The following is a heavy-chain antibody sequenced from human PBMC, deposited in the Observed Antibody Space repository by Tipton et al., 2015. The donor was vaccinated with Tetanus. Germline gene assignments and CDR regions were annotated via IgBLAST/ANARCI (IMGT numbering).Heavy chain of an antibody. D-gene: IGHD6-6*01. CDR2: IYYSGDT. V-gene: IGHV4-31*03. J-gene: IGHJ5*02. CDR1: GGSISGSGYF. CDR3: ARDQGGGRVVRLNWFDP. Sequence: LRLSCNVSGGSISGSGYFWNWIRQFPGRGLEWIGYIYYSGDTFYNPSLKGRVAMSVDTSKNQFSPNLSSVTAADTAIYYCARDQGGGRVVRLNWFDPWGQGTLVTVSS.